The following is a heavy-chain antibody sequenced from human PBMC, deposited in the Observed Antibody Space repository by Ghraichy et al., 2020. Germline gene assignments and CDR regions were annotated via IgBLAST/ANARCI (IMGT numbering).Heavy chain of an antibody. J-gene: IGHJ4*02. CDR1: GSSLSIDGVG. Sequence: SGPTLVKPTQTLTLTCTLSGSSLSIDGVGVGWIRQPPGKALEWLALIYWDDDRRYSPSLRTRLTITTDASKKQVVLLMTNMDPVDTATYYCAHRRRVGGYNSPYYFDYWGQGTLVTVSS. D-gene: IGHD5-12*01. CDR2: IYWDDDR. V-gene: IGHV2-5*02. CDR3: AHRRRVGGYNSPYYFDY.